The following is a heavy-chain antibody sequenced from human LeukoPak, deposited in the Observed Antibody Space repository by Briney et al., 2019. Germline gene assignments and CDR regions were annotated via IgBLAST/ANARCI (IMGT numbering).Heavy chain of an antibody. J-gene: IGHJ4*02. CDR3: AREHDDRGGYPLDY. Sequence: VASVKVSCKASGYTFTSYAMHWVRQAPGQGLEWMGWINAANGNRKYSQKFQGRVTITWDTSASTTYMEVSSLTSEDTAVYYCAREHDDRGGYPLDYWGQGTLVTVSS. D-gene: IGHD3-22*01. CDR1: GYTFTSYA. CDR2: INAANGNR. V-gene: IGHV1-3*01.